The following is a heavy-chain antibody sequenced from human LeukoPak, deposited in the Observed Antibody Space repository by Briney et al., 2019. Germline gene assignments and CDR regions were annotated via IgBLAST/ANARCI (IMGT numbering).Heavy chain of an antibody. CDR2: ISAYNGST. D-gene: IGHD3-10*01. Sequence: ASVKVSCKSSGYTFTSYSFNWLRQAPGQGLEWMGWISAYNGSTNYAQNFQGRVTMTTDTSTSTVYMELRGLRSDDTAVYYCARDRRKLEDPPGDYWGQGTLVTVSS. CDR1: GYTFTSYS. V-gene: IGHV1-18*04. J-gene: IGHJ4*02. CDR3: ARDRRKLEDPPGDY.